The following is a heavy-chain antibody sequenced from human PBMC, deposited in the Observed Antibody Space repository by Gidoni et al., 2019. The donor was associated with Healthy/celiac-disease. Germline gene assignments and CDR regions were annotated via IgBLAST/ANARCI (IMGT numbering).Heavy chain of an antibody. Sequence: QVQLAESGGGVVQPGRPLRLSCAPSGFPFSSYGIHWVRQAPGKGLEWVAVIWYDGSNKYDADAVKGRFTISRDNSKNTLYLQMNSLRAEDTAVYYCARPQYYDFWSGYMGHAFDIWGQGTMVTVSS. D-gene: IGHD3-3*01. CDR2: IWYDGSNK. V-gene: IGHV3-33*01. CDR3: ARPQYYDFWSGYMGHAFDI. J-gene: IGHJ3*02. CDR1: GFPFSSYG.